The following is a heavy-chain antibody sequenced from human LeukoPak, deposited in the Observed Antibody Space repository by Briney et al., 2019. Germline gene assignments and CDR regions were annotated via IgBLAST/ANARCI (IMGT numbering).Heavy chain of an antibody. V-gene: IGHV3-23*01. Sequence: PGGSLRLSCAASGFIFRSHGMNWVRQAPGKGLEWVSGISPSGDITYYADSVKGRFTISRDNSKNTLYLQMNSLRAEDTAVYYCAKEKYSIDPWGQGTLVTVSS. CDR3: AKEKYSIDP. CDR2: ISPSGDIT. CDR1: GFIFRSHG. D-gene: IGHD6-6*01. J-gene: IGHJ5*02.